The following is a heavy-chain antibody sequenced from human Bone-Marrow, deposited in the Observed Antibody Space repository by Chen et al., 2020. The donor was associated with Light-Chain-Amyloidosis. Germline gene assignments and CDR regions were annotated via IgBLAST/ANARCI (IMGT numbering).Heavy chain of an antibody. Sequence: QVQLVESGGGVVQPGRSLRLSCAASGFTFSSYGMHWVRQAPGKGLEWVAVISYDGSNKYYADSVKCRFTISRDNSKNTLYLQMNSLRAEDTAVYYCAKDGTSGSYFYYYYGMDVWGQGTTVTVSS. CDR2: ISYDGSNK. CDR1: GFTFSSYG. J-gene: IGHJ6*02. CDR3: AKDGTSGSYFYYYYGMDV. D-gene: IGHD1-26*01. V-gene: IGHV3-30*18.